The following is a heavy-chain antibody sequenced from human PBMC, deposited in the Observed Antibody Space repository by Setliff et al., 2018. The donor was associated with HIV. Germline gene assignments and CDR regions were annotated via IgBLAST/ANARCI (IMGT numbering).Heavy chain of an antibody. J-gene: IGHJ4*02. CDR1: GFTFSSYG. V-gene: IGHV3-NL1*01. CDR2: ISGSGDIT. D-gene: IGHD1-26*01. CDR3: ARESKGAMALEIFDY. Sequence: PGGSLRLSCAASGFTFSSYGIHWVRQAPGKGLEWVSVISGSGDITYYRESVKGRFTVSRDNAKISLFLQMNSLRAEDTAVYYCARESKGAMALEIFDYWGQGTLVTVSS.